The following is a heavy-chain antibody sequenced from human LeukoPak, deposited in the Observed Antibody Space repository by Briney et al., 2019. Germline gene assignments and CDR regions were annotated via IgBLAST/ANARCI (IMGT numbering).Heavy chain of an antibody. CDR3: ARGPESSGRLLSSWFHP. V-gene: IGHV4-34*01. CDR2: IKHSGST. CDR1: GGSFSGYY. J-gene: IGHJ5*02. Sequence: PSETLSLTCAVYGGSFSGYYWSWIRQPPGKGLEWSGEIKHSGSTNYNPSLKSRVTISVDTSKNQFSLKLSSVTASHTPAYYCARGPESSGRLLSSWFHPWGQGTLVTVCS. D-gene: IGHD6-19*01.